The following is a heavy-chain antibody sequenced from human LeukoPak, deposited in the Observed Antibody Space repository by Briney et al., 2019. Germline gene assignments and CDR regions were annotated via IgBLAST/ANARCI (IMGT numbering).Heavy chain of an antibody. Sequence: PSETLSLTCTVSGGSISSYYWSWIRQPPGKGLEWIGYIYYSGSTNYNPSLKSRVTVSVDTSKNQFSLKLSSVTAADTAVYYCAAGVGDDYFDYWGQGTPVTVSS. CDR2: IYYSGST. CDR3: AAGVGDDYFDY. D-gene: IGHD1-26*01. V-gene: IGHV4-59*08. J-gene: IGHJ4*02. CDR1: GGSISSYY.